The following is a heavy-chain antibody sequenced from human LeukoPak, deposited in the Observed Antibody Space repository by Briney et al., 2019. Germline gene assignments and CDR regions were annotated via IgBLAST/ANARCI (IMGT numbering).Heavy chain of an antibody. CDR2: ISGSGGST. D-gene: IGHD5-18*01. V-gene: IGHV3-23*01. CDR1: GLTFSSYA. J-gene: IGHJ4*02. Sequence: GGSLRLSCAAPGLTFSSYAMSWVRQAPGKGLEWDSAISGSGGSTYYADSVKGRFTISRDNSKNTLYLQMNSLRAEDTAVYYCAKDDAWIQLWFVFDYWGQGTLVTVSS. CDR3: AKDDAWIQLWFVFDY.